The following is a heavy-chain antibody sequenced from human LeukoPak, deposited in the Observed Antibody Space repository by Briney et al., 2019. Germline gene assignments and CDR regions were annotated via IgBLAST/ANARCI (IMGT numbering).Heavy chain of an antibody. CDR2: TRNKANSYTT. J-gene: IGHJ4*02. D-gene: IGHD3-3*01. Sequence: GGSLRLSCAASGFTFSDHYMDWVRQAPGKGLEWVGRTRNKANSYTTEYAASVKGRFTISRDDSENSLYLQMNSLKTEDTAVYYCARESTYYDFWSGLGDWGQGTLVTVSS. CDR1: GFTFSDHY. CDR3: ARESTYYDFWSGLGD. V-gene: IGHV3-72*01.